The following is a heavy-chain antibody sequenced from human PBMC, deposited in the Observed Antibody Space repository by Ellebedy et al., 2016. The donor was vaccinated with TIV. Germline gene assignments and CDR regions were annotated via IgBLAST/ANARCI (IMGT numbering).Heavy chain of an antibody. Sequence: GGSLRLXCAASGLTFSSYWMSWVRQAPGKGLEWVANIKQDGSEQNYVDSVKGRFAISRDNAKNSLYLQMNSLRAEDTAVYYCAKDSYSRSDYWGQGALVTVSS. CDR1: GLTFSSYW. CDR3: AKDSYSRSDY. D-gene: IGHD1-26*01. J-gene: IGHJ4*02. V-gene: IGHV3-7*01. CDR2: IKQDGSEQ.